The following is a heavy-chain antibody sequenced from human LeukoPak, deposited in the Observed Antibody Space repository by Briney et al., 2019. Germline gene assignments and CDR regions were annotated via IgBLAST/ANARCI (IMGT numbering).Heavy chain of an antibody. CDR3: TRYRLWVNEAWFDP. CDR1: GFTFGDYA. D-gene: IGHD3-16*01. CDR2: IRSKAYGGTT. Sequence: PGGSLRLSCTASGFTFGDYAMSWVRQAPGKGLEWVGFIRSKAYGGTTEYAASVKGRFTISRDDSKSIAYLQMNSLKTEDTAVYYCTRYRLWVNEAWFDPWGQGTLVTVSS. V-gene: IGHV3-49*04. J-gene: IGHJ5*02.